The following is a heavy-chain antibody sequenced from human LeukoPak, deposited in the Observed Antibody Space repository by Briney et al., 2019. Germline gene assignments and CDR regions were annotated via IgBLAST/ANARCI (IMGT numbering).Heavy chain of an antibody. CDR3: ARGRYGDYERYFDY. Sequence: PSETLSLTCTVSSGSIGSDALYWGWIRQSPGKGLEWIGSVHYTRSYSGTTYYNPSLESRVPVSTDRSKTLCSLKLSSVPAAETAVYSCARGRYGDYERYFDYWGQGTLVTVSS. D-gene: IGHD4-17*01. CDR1: SGSIGSDALY. CDR2: VHYTRSYSGTT. V-gene: IGHV4-39*07. J-gene: IGHJ4*02.